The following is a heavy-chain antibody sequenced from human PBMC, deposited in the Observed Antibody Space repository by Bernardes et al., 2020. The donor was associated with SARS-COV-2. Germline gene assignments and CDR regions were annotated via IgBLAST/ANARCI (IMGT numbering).Heavy chain of an antibody. V-gene: IGHV4-39*01. CDR1: GGSISSSSYY. Sequence: SETLSLPCTGSGGSISSSSYYWGWIRQPPGKGLEWIGSIYYSGSTYYNPSLKSRVTISVDTSKNQFSLKLSSVTAADTAVYYCARHPVKWLAPIDYWGQGTLVTVSS. CDR2: IYYSGST. D-gene: IGHD6-19*01. CDR3: ARHPVKWLAPIDY. J-gene: IGHJ4*02.